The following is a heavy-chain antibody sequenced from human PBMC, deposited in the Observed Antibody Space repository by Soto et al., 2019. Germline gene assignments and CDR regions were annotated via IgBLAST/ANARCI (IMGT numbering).Heavy chain of an antibody. Sequence: SVKVSCKASGGTFSSYAISWVRQAPGQGLEWMGGIIPIFGTANYAQKFQGRVTITADESTSTAYMELRSLRSDDTAVYYCARDEYSSGWYGIGYYYYGMDVWGQGTTVTVSS. D-gene: IGHD6-19*01. CDR2: IIPIFGTA. CDR3: ARDEYSSGWYGIGYYYYGMDV. CDR1: GGTFSSYA. J-gene: IGHJ6*02. V-gene: IGHV1-69*13.